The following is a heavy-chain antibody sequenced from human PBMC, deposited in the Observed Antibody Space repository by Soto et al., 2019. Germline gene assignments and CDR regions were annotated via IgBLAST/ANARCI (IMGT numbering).Heavy chain of an antibody. V-gene: IGHV4-38-2*01. CDR1: GYSISSGYY. J-gene: IGHJ5*02. Sequence: SETLSLTCAVSGYSISSGYYWGWIRQPPGKGLEWIGSIYHSGSTYYNPSLKSRVTISVDTSKNQFSLKLSSVTAADTAVYYCARFAPYNNWFDPWGQGTLVTVS. CDR2: IYHSGST. D-gene: IGHD1-20*01. CDR3: ARFAPYNNWFDP.